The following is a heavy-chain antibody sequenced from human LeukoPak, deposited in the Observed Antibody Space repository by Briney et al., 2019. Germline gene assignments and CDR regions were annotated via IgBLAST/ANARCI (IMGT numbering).Heavy chain of an antibody. D-gene: IGHD5-12*01. V-gene: IGHV3-30*18. J-gene: IGHJ4*02. CDR2: ISYDGSNK. CDR3: AKVVGGYSGYEGN. Sequence: GGSLRLSCEASGFTLSSYGMHWVRQAPGKGLEWVAVISYDGSNKYYADSVKGRFTISRDNSKNTLYLQMNSLRAEDTAVYYCAKVVGGYSGYEGNWGQGTLVTVSS. CDR1: GFTLSSYG.